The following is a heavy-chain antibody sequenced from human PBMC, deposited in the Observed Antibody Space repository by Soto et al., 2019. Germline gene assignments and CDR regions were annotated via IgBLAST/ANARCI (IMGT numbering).Heavy chain of an antibody. J-gene: IGHJ4*02. V-gene: IGHV3-66*01. D-gene: IGHD3-22*01. CDR1: GFTVSSNY. CDR2: IYSAGNT. Sequence: GGSLRLSCAASGFTVSSNYMSWVRQAPGKGLEWISIIYSAGNTYYADSVKGRFTISRDNSKNTLYLQMNSLRAEDTAVYYFARDPPDDSSGYFSLDYWGQGTLVTVSS. CDR3: ARDPPDDSSGYFSLDY.